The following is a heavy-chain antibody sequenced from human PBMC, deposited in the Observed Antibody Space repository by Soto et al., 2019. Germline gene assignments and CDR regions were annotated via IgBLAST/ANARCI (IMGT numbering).Heavy chain of an antibody. J-gene: IGHJ3*01. CDR1: GVSISRGDYY. CDR3: AASPMSGQRYEPPEDAFDV. D-gene: IGHD5-12*01. Sequence: QVQLQESGPGLVKPSQTLSLTCTASGVSISRGDYYWSWIRQPLGKGLEWIGHIYYSGSTNYNPSLRSRITISLDTSTNQFSLKLSSVTAADTATYYCAASPMSGQRYEPPEDAFDVWGQGTMVTVSS. CDR2: IYYSGST. V-gene: IGHV4-30-4*01.